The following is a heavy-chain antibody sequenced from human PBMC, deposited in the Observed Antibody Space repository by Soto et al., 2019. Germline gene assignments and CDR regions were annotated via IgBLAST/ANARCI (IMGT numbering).Heavy chain of an antibody. D-gene: IGHD3-10*01. V-gene: IGHV2-5*02. Sequence: QITLKESGPTLVRPTQTLTLTCTVSGFSLDTWGVGVGWIRQPPGKAPEWLALIYWDDDKRYSPSLKNSLTITNDTSNSQVALKVTNRAPVDTVTSCCARALGSSGAYCFAHWGHGHRVTVPS. J-gene: IGHJ4*01. CDR1: GFSLDTWGVG. CDR2: IYWDDDK. CDR3: ARALGSSGAYCFAH.